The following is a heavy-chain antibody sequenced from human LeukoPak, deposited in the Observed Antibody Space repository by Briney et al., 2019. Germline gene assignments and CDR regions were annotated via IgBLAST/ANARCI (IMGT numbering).Heavy chain of an antibody. J-gene: IGHJ6*03. CDR1: GYTFTSYY. V-gene: IGHV1-46*01. CDR3: ARSYSPWFGEGLYYYMDV. D-gene: IGHD3-10*01. CDR2: INPSGGST. Sequence: ASVKVSCKASGYTFTSYYMHWVRQAPGQGLEWMGIINPSGGSTSYAQKFQGRVTISVDTSKNQFSLKLSSVTAADTAVYYCARSYSPWFGEGLYYYMDVWGKGTTVTVSS.